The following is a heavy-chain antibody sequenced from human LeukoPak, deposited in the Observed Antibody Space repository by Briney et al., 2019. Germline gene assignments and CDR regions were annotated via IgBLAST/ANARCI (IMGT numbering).Heavy chain of an antibody. CDR1: GFTFSNYA. CDR2: FSGSDGST. Sequence: GGSLRLSCTASGFTFSNYAMSWVRQAPGKGLEWVSTFSGSDGSTYYADSVKGRFTISRDNSKNTLYLQMNSLRVEDTAIYYCAKGRGYCTGGSCYSDYWGQGTLVTVSS. J-gene: IGHJ4*02. V-gene: IGHV3-23*01. CDR3: AKGRGYCTGGSCYSDY. D-gene: IGHD2-15*01.